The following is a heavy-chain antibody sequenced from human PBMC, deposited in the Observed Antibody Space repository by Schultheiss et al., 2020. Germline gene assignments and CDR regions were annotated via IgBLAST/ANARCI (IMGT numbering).Heavy chain of an antibody. CDR3: AKDISSYYDSSGYQDY. V-gene: IGHV3-15*07. D-gene: IGHD3-22*01. Sequence: GGSLRLSCAASGFTFSNAWMNWVRQAPGKGLEWVGRIKSKTDGGTTDYAAPVKGRFTISRDDSKNTLYLQMNSLRAEDTAVYYCAKDISSYYDSSGYQDYWGQGTLVTVSS. J-gene: IGHJ4*02. CDR1: GFTFSNAW. CDR2: IKSKTDGGTT.